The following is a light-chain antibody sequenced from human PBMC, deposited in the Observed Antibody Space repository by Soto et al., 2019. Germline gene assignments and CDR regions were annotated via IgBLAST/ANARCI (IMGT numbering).Light chain of an antibody. CDR2: GAS. V-gene: IGKV3-20*01. CDR1: QSVSSSY. J-gene: IGKJ1*01. CDR3: QQYGSSPWT. Sequence: EIVLTQSPGTLSFSPGEIATLSFRASQSVSSSYLAWYQQKPGQAPRLLIYGASRRATGIPDRFSGSGSGSDFTLTISRLEPEDFAVYYCQQYGSSPWTFGQGTKVDNK.